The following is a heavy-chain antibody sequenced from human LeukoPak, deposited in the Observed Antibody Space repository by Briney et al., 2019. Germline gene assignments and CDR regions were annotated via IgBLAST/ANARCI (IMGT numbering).Heavy chain of an antibody. CDR3: AREMATASRAFDI. Sequence: GGSLRLSCAASGFTFSSYSMNWVRQAPGKGLEWVSSISSSSSYIYYADSVKGRFTISRDNAKNSLYLQMNSLRAEDTAVYYRAREMATASRAFDIWGQGTMVTVSS. V-gene: IGHV3-21*01. CDR2: ISSSSSYI. D-gene: IGHD5-24*01. CDR1: GFTFSSYS. J-gene: IGHJ3*02.